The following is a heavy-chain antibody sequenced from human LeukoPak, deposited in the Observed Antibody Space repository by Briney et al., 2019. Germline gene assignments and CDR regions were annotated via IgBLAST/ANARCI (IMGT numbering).Heavy chain of an antibody. CDR1: GFTFSSYS. Sequence: GGSLRLSCVASGFTFSSYSMNWVRQAPGKGLEWVSYISSSSSYIYYADSVKGRFTISRDDAKNSLYLQMNSLRAEDTAVYYCARDMTYYYDSSGYYSGGYYFDYWGQGTLVTVSS. CDR3: ARDMTYYYDSSGYYSGGYYFDY. J-gene: IGHJ4*02. CDR2: ISSSSSYI. D-gene: IGHD3-22*01. V-gene: IGHV3-21*05.